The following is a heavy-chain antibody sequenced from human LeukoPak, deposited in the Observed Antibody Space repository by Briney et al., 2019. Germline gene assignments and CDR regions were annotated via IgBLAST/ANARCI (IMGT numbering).Heavy chain of an antibody. D-gene: IGHD6-13*01. Sequence: GGSLRLSCAASGFTFSSYAMSWVRQAPGKGLEWVSAISGSGGSTYYADSVKGRFTISRDNSKNTLYLQMNSLRAEDTAVYYCAKVMYVPASSSWLQIDYWGQGTLVTVSP. CDR1: GFTFSSYA. J-gene: IGHJ4*02. CDR2: ISGSGGST. V-gene: IGHV3-23*01. CDR3: AKVMYVPASSSWLQIDY.